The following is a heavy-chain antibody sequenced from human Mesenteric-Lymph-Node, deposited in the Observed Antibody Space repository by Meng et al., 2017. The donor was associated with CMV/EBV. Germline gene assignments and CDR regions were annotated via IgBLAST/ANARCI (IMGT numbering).Heavy chain of an antibody. CDR3: ARPAIPAAIRYAFDI. CDR1: GFTFSTSG. Sequence: GESLKISCVASGFTFSTSGMHWVRQAQGKGLEWVAFMQFDERDEYYADSVRGRFTISRDNSKNTLYLQMNSLRAEDTAVYYCARPAIPAAIRYAFDIWGQGTMVTVSS. V-gene: IGHV3-30*02. J-gene: IGHJ3*02. CDR2: MQFDERDE. D-gene: IGHD2-2*02.